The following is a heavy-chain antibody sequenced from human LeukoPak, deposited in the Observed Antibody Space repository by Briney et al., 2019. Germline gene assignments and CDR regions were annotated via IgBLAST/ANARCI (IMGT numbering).Heavy chain of an antibody. Sequence: GGSLRLSCAASGFTFSSYAMSWVRQAPGKGLEWVSAISGSGGSTYYADSVKGRFTISRDNSKNTLYLQMNSLRAEDTAVYYCASRYCSTTSCPTGAFDIWGQGTLVTVSS. D-gene: IGHD2-2*01. V-gene: IGHV3-23*01. J-gene: IGHJ3*02. CDR1: GFTFSSYA. CDR3: ASRYCSTTSCPTGAFDI. CDR2: ISGSGGST.